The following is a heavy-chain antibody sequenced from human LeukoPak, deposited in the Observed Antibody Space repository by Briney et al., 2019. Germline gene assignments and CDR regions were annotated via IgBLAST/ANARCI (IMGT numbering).Heavy chain of an antibody. V-gene: IGHV3-30*02. CDR2: IRYDGSDI. D-gene: IGHD1/OR15-1a*01. CDR1: GFMFSVYG. J-gene: IGHJ4*02. CDR3: AGSWNIHFDY. Sequence: PGGSLRLSRAASGFMFSVYGMHWVRQAPGKGLEWVAVIRYDGSDIYYADSVKGRFTISRDNAKNTLFLGMNSLRVEDTAVYFCAGSWNIHFDYWGQGTLVTVSS.